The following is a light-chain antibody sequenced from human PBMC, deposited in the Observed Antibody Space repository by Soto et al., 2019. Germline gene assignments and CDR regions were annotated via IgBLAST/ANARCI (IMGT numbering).Light chain of an antibody. CDR2: RNN. V-gene: IGLV1-47*01. CDR3: AAWDDSLSGVV. Sequence: QAVVTQPPSASGTPGQRVTISCSGSSSNIGSNYVYWYQQLPGTAPKLLIYRNNQRPSGVPDRFSGSKSGTSASLAISGLRSEDEADYYCAAWDDSLSGVVFGGGTKRAS. J-gene: IGLJ2*01. CDR1: SSNIGSNY.